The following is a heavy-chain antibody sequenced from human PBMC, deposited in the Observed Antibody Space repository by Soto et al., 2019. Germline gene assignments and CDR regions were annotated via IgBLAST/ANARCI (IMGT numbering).Heavy chain of an antibody. D-gene: IGHD6-6*01. V-gene: IGHV3-11*01. CDR3: ATFHSGSSCYLDY. CDR2: ISSGGSGI. CDR1: GFTFSDYY. Sequence: QVQLVESGGGLVKPGGSLRLSCAASGFTFSDYYMSWIRQAPGKGLEWVSYISSGGSGISYADSVKGRFTRSRDNATNSLYLQMNSLRAEDTAFYYSATFHSGSSCYLDYWGQGTLVTGAS. J-gene: IGHJ4*02.